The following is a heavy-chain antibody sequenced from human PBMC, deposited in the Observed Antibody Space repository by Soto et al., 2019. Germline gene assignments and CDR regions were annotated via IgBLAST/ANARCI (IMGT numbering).Heavy chain of an antibody. Sequence: QVQLVQSGAEVNKPGASVKVSCKASGYTFTSYGIAWVRQAPGQGLEWMGWINTYDGNTNYAQEFQGRVTMTTDTSTSTAYMELRSLRSDDTAVECCARVRLTMIVVPFGVLWGQGTLVTVSS. CDR1: GYTFTSYG. V-gene: IGHV1-18*04. J-gene: IGHJ4*02. D-gene: IGHD3-22*01. CDR2: INTYDGNT. CDR3: ARVRLTMIVVPFGVL.